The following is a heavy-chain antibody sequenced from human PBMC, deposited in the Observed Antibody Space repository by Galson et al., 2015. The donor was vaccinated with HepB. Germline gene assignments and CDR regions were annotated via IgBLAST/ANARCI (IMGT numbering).Heavy chain of an antibody. J-gene: IGHJ1*01. D-gene: IGHD3-10*01. Sequence: SVKVSCKASGYTFTSYGITWVQQAPGQGLEWVGWINPYNGGTNFAQNLQDRVTMSTDTSTSTAYMELRSLRSDDTAVYFCARGPWFGELTRILVLQYWGQGTLLTVSS. CDR1: GYTFTSYG. CDR3: ARGPWFGELTRILVLQY. V-gene: IGHV1-18*04. CDR2: INPYNGGT.